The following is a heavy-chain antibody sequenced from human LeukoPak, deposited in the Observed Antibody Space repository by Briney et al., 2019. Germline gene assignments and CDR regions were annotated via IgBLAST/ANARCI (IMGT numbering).Heavy chain of an antibody. CDR1: GFTFSGYS. D-gene: IGHD4-17*01. V-gene: IGHV3-21*01. CDR3: ASSLAMTTWDY. Sequence: GGSLRLSCAASGFTFSGYSMNWVRQAPGKGLEWVSSISSSSSYIYYADSVKGRFTISRDNAKNSLYLQMNSLRAEDTAVYYCASSLAMTTWDYWGQGTLVTVSS. CDR2: ISSSSSYI. J-gene: IGHJ4*02.